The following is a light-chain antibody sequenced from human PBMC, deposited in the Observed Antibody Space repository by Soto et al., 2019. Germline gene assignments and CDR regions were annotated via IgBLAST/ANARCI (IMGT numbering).Light chain of an antibody. V-gene: IGLV1-40*01. CDR3: SSYTNINTRACV. CDR2: ANI. CDR1: GSNIGAGYD. Sequence: QSALTQPPSVSGAPGQRVTISCTGSGSNIGAGYDVHWYQQLPGTAPKLLIFANINRPSGVSDRFSGSKSGTSASLAITGLRAEDEAEYYCSSYTNINTRACVFGTGTKVT. J-gene: IGLJ1*01.